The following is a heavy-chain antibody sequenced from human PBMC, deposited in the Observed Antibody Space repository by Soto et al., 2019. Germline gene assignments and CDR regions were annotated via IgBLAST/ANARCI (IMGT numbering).Heavy chain of an antibody. V-gene: IGHV3-13*01. J-gene: IGHJ5*02. CDR3: ARGSHGIAAARLRFDP. CDR2: IGTAGDT. D-gene: IGHD6-13*01. CDR1: GFTFSSYD. Sequence: PGGSLRLSCAASGFTFSSYDMHWVRQATGKGLEWVSAIGTAGDTYYPGSVKGRFTISRENAKNSLYLQMNSLRAGDTAVYYCARGSHGIAAARLRFDPWGQGTLVTVSS.